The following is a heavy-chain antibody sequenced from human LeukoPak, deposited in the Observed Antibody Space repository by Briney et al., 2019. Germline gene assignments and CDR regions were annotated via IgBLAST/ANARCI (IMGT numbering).Heavy chain of an antibody. V-gene: IGHV3-21*04. CDR1: GFTFSSYS. CDR2: ISSSSSYI. CDR3: ARQSYNFWSGYYY. Sequence: GGSLRLSCAASGFTFSSYSMNWVRQAPGKGLEWVSSISSSSSYIYYADSVKGRFTISRDNSKNTLYLRINSLRAEDTAVYYCARQSYNFWSGYYYWGQGTLVTVSS. J-gene: IGHJ4*02. D-gene: IGHD3-3*01.